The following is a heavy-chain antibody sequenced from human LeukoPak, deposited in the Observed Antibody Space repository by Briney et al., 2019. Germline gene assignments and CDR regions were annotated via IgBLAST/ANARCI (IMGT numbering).Heavy chain of an antibody. V-gene: IGHV3-23*01. Sequence: PGGSLRLSCAVSGFTFSSYAMSWVRQAPGKGLEWVSAISGSGGSTYYADSVKGRFTISRDNSKNTLYLQMNSLRAEDTAVYYCAKAPPRRYCSGGSCYLLYFDYWGQGTLVTVSS. D-gene: IGHD2-15*01. CDR1: GFTFSSYA. CDR2: ISGSGGST. CDR3: AKAPPRRYCSGGSCYLLYFDY. J-gene: IGHJ4*02.